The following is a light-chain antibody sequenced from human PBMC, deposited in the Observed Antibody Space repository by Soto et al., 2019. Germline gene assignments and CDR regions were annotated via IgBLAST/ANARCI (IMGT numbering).Light chain of an antibody. CDR2: GAS. Sequence: EIVLTQSPGTVSLSPGERATLSCRASQSVSSIYLAWYQKKPGQAPRLLIYGASSRATDIPDRFSGSGSGTDFTLTISRLEPEDSAVYYCQQYGTSPTCGGGTKGDI. V-gene: IGKV3-20*01. CDR1: QSVSSIY. J-gene: IGKJ4*01. CDR3: QQYGTSPT.